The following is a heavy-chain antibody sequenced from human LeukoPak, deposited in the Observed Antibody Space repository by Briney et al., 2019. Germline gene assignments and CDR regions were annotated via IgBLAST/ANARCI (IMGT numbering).Heavy chain of an antibody. CDR1: GYTFTSYG. D-gene: IGHD3-10*01. J-gene: IGHJ4*02. Sequence: ASVKVSCKATGYTFTSYGISWVRQAPGQGLEWMGWISAHNSNTDYAQRVQGRVTMTTDTSTSTGYMELRSLRSGDTAVYYCARDVKDYYGSGSYYTWDYWGQGTLVTVSS. CDR2: ISAHNSNT. CDR3: ARDVKDYYGSGSYYTWDY. V-gene: IGHV1-18*01.